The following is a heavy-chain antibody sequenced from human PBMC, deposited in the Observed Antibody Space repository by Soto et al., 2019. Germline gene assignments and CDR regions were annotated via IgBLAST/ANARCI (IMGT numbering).Heavy chain of an antibody. CDR1: GGTISSYT. J-gene: IGHJ4*02. CDR2: IIPILGIA. V-gene: IGHV1-69*02. CDR3: ARGIAPVSGWIFD. D-gene: IGHD6-19*01. Sequence: GASVKLCCTDSGGTISSYTISWVRQAPGQGLEWMGRIIPILGIANYAQKFQGRVTITADKSTSTAYMELSSLRSEDTAVYYCARGIAPVSGWIFDWGQGTLVTVSS.